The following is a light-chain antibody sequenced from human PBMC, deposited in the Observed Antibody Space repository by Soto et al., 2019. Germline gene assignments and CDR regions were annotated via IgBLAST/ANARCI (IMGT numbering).Light chain of an antibody. V-gene: IGKV3D-20*01. Sequence: EIVLTQSPATLSLSPGERATRACGASQSVSSSDLAWYQQKPGLAPRLLIYDASSRATGIPDRFSGSGSGTDFTLTISRLEPEDFAVYYCQQYGSSPYTFGQGTKLEIK. CDR2: DAS. CDR3: QQYGSSPYT. CDR1: QSVSSSD. J-gene: IGKJ2*01.